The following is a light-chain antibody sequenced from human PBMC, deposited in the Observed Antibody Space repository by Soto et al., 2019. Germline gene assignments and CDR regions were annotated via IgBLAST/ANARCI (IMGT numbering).Light chain of an antibody. Sequence: DIQMTQSPSSLSASVGDRVTITCRASQGISNYLAWYQQNPGKVPKLLIYAASTLQSGVPSRFSGSGYGTDFTLIISSLQPEEVTTHYCKKQKSVPRTFDQGTHEEIK. CDR2: AAS. V-gene: IGKV1-27*01. CDR1: QGISNY. J-gene: IGKJ1*01. CDR3: KKQKSVPRT.